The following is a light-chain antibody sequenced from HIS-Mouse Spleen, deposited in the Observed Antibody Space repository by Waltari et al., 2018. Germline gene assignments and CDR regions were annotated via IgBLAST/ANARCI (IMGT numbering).Light chain of an antibody. Sequence: DIQMTQSPSSLSASVGDRVTITCQASQDISNYLNWYQQKPGKVPKLLIYDASNLETGVPSRFSGSGSGTDFTFTISSLQPEDIATYYCQQYDNLPPFGPGTKVDIK. CDR2: DAS. V-gene: IGKV1-33*01. J-gene: IGKJ3*01. CDR3: QQYDNLPP. CDR1: QDISNY.